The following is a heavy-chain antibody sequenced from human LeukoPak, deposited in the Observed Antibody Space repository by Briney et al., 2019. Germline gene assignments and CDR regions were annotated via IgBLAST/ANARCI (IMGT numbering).Heavy chain of an antibody. V-gene: IGHV3-21*01. CDR1: GFTFSSYS. CDR2: ISSSSSYI. J-gene: IGHJ4*02. CDR3: ARDTDPYCGGDCDRDY. D-gene: IGHD2-21*02. Sequence: GGSLRLSCAASGFTFSSYSMNWVCQAPGKGLGWVSSISSSSSYIYYADSVTGRFTISRDNAKNSLYLQMNSLRAEDTAVYYCARDTDPYCGGDCDRDYWGQGTLVTVSS.